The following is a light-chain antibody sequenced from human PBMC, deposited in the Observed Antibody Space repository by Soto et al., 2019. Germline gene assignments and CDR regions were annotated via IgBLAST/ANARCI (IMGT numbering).Light chain of an antibody. J-gene: IGKJ1*01. CDR1: QSLSSSY. V-gene: IGKV3-20*01. Sequence: EIVLTQSPVTLSLSPGERATLSCRASQSLSSSYIAWYQQKPGQAPRLLIYGASSRATGIPDRFSGSGSGTDFTLTISRLEPEDFAVYYCQQYGSSRTFGQGTKVDIK. CDR2: GAS. CDR3: QQYGSSRT.